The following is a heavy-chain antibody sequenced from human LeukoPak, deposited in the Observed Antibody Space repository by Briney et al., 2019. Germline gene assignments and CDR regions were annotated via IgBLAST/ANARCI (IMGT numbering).Heavy chain of an antibody. CDR2: IYTSGST. CDR1: GGSISSGSYY. D-gene: IGHD3-3*01. Sequence: SETLSLTCTVSGGSISSGSYYWSWIRQPAGKGLEWIGRIYTSGSTYYNPSLKSRVTISVDTSKNQFSLKLSSVTAADTAVYYCARVLPYDFWSGPSPYYFDYWGQGTLVTVSS. CDR3: ARVLPYDFWSGPSPYYFDY. J-gene: IGHJ4*02. V-gene: IGHV4-61*02.